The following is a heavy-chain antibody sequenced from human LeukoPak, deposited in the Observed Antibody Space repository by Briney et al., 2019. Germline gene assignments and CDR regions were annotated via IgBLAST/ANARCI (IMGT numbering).Heavy chain of an antibody. CDR2: IYPGDSDT. V-gene: IGHV5-51*01. D-gene: IGHD3-9*01. J-gene: IGHJ5*02. CDR1: GYSFTSYW. Sequence: GESLKISCKGSGYSFTSYWIGWVRQMPGKGLEWMGIIYPGDSDTRYSPSFQGRVTISADKSISTAYLQWSSLKASDTAMYYCARLFGYDILTGYNWFDPWGQGTLVTVSS. CDR3: ARLFGYDILTGYNWFDP.